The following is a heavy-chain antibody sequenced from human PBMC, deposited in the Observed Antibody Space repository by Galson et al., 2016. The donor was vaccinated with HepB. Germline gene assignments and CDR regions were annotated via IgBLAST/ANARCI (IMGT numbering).Heavy chain of an antibody. CDR2: ISYDGSNK. D-gene: IGHD2-2*01. Sequence: SLRLSCAASGFTFSSYGIHWVRQAPGKGLGWVAFISYDGSNKKYADSVKGRFTISRDNSKKTLYLQMNSLRAEDTAVYYCAKDGRIYCSSASCHDHFHYWGQGTLVTVSS. J-gene: IGHJ4*02. CDR3: AKDGRIYCSSASCHDHFHY. CDR1: GFTFSSYG. V-gene: IGHV3-30*18.